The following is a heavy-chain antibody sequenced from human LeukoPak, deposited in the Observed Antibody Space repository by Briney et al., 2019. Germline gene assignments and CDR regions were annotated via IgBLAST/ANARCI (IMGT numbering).Heavy chain of an antibody. CDR3: ARGVSRTTIFGVVTLDWFDP. Sequence: SETLSLTCTVSGGSISSYYWSWIRQPPGKGLEWIGYIYYSGSTNYNPPLKSRVTISVDTSKNQFSLKLSSVTAADTAVYYCARGVSRTTIFGVVTLDWFDPWGQGTLVTVSS. D-gene: IGHD3-3*01. CDR1: GGSISSYY. CDR2: IYYSGST. V-gene: IGHV4-59*01. J-gene: IGHJ5*02.